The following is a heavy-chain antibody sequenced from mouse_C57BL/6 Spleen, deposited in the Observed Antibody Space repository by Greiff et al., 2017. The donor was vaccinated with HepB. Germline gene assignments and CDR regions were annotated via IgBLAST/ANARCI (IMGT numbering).Heavy chain of an antibody. CDR1: GYTFTSYW. V-gene: IGHV1-69*01. CDR3: ARLVSYDYAGC. CDR2: IDPSDSYT. Sequence: VQLQQPGAELVMPGASVKLSCKASGYTFTSYWMHWVKQRPGQGLEWIGEIDPSDSYTNYNQKFKGKSTLTVDKSSSTAYMQLSSLTSEDSAVYYCARLVSYDYAGCWGQGTTLSVSS. J-gene: IGHJ2*01. D-gene: IGHD2-4*01.